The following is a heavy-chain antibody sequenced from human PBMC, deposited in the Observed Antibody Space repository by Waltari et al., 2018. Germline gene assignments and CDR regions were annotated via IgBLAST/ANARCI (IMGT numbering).Heavy chain of an antibody. V-gene: IGHV4-34*01. J-gene: IGHJ5*02. Sequence: QVQLQQWGAGLLKPSETLSLPCAVSGGSFSGYYWSWRRQPPGKGLAWIGEINHSGSTNYNPSLKSRVTISVDTSKNQFSLKLSSVTAADTAVYYCARGLRAVARLWFDPWGQGTLVTVSS. CDR2: INHSGST. CDR3: ARGLRAVARLWFDP. CDR1: GGSFSGYY. D-gene: IGHD6-19*01.